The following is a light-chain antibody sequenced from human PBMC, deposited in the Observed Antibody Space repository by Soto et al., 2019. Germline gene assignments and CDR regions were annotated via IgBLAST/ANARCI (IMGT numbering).Light chain of an antibody. J-gene: IGKJ2*01. V-gene: IGKV3D-15*01. CDR3: QQYNYWPRT. Sequence: EIVLTQSPGTLSLSPGERATPSCRASQSVSSTYLAWYQQKPGQAPRLLIYDASTRATGIPARFSGSGSATEFTLSISSLRSEDSALYYCQQYNYWPRTFGQGTKVDIK. CDR2: DAS. CDR1: QSVSSTY.